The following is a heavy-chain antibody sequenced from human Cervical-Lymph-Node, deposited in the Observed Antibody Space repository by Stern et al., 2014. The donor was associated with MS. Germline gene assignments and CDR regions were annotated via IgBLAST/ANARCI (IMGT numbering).Heavy chain of an antibody. CDR3: ARGSVYYDFWSPSYGPFQF. D-gene: IGHD3/OR15-3a*01. CDR2: IIPILDTT. CDR1: GDTFSNYA. Sequence: VKMVQSGAEVKKPGSSVKVSCKTSGDTFSNYAFNWVRQAPGQGPEWMGGIIPILDTTDYAQNFQGRVTITGDEYTNTNYMDMGGLKSEDTAVYYCARGSVYYDFWSPSYGPFQFWGQGTLVTVSS. V-gene: IGHV1-69*01. J-gene: IGHJ4*02.